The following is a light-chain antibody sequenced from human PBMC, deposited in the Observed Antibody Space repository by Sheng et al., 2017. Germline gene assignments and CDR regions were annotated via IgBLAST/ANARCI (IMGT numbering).Light chain of an antibody. CDR2: GAS. CDR3: MQGTHWPPWT. V-gene: IGKV3-11*01. J-gene: IGKJ1*01. CDR1: QSVSSY. Sequence: EIVLTQSPATLSLSPGERATLSCRASQSVSSYLAWYQQKPGQAPRLLIYGASSRATGIPDRFSGSGSDTDFTLKITRVEADDIGLYYCMQGTHWPPWTFGQGTKVDIK.